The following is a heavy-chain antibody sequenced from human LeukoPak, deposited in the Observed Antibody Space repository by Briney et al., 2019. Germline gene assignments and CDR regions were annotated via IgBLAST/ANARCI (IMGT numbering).Heavy chain of an antibody. CDR1: GFTFSSYW. J-gene: IGHJ4*02. Sequence: GGSLRLSCAASGFTFSSYWMHWVRQAPGKGLVWVSRINTAGSSTTYADSVKGRFTISRDNAKNTLYLQMNSLRAEDTAMYYCARERFFGSLDYWGLGTLVTVSS. CDR2: INTAGSST. V-gene: IGHV3-74*01. D-gene: IGHD3-3*01. CDR3: ARERFFGSLDY.